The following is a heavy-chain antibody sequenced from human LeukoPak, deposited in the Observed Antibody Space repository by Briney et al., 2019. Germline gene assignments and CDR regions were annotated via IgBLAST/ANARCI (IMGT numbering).Heavy chain of an antibody. CDR1: GFTFSSYA. V-gene: IGHV3-30*04. CDR3: ARDQQQQLSRYYYYYGMDV. CDR2: ISYDGSNK. J-gene: IGHJ6*02. D-gene: IGHD6-13*01. Sequence: GGSLRLSCAASGFTFSSYAMHWVRQAPGKGLEWVAVISYDGSNKYYADSVKGRFTISRDNSKNTLYLQMNSLRAEDTAVYYCARDQQQQLSRYYYYYGMDVWGQGITVTVSS.